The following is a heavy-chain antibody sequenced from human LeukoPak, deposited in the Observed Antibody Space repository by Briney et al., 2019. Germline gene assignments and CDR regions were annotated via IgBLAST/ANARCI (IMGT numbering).Heavy chain of an antibody. CDR2: IWYDGRNK. CDR3: ARVNRGDAFDI. Sequence: PGRSLRLSCAASGFTFSSYGMHWVRQAPGKGLEWVAVIWYDGRNKFYADSPKGRFTISRDNSKNTLYLQMNSLRAEDTAVYYCARVNRGDAFDIWGQGTLVTVSS. J-gene: IGHJ3*02. D-gene: IGHD3-16*02. V-gene: IGHV3-33*01. CDR1: GFTFSSYG.